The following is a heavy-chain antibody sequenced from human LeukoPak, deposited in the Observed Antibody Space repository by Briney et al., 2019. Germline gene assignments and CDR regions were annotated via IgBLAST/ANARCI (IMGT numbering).Heavy chain of an antibody. D-gene: IGHD3-10*01. Sequence: GGSLRLSCAATGFTFSSYSMNWVRQAPGKGLEWVSPISSSSSYIYYADSVKGRFTISRDNAKNSLYLQMNSLRAEDTAAYYCARARPGAYGSGGFDYWGQGTLVTVSS. V-gene: IGHV3-21*01. CDR3: ARARPGAYGSGGFDY. CDR1: GFTFSSYS. CDR2: ISSSSSYI. J-gene: IGHJ4*02.